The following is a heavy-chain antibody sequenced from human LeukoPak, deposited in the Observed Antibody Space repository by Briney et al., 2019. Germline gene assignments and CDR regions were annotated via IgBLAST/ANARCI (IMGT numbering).Heavy chain of an antibody. D-gene: IGHD1-7*01. J-gene: IGHJ4*02. CDR3: ARGDWNYPY. CDR1: GGSISSYY. CDR2: IYYSART. V-gene: IGHV4-59*01. Sequence: SETLSPTCTVSGGSISSYYWSWIRQPPGKGLEWIGNIYYSARTNYNHSLKRRVTIAVDTSKNQFSLRLSSGTAADTAVYCCARGDWNYPYWGQGTLVTVSS.